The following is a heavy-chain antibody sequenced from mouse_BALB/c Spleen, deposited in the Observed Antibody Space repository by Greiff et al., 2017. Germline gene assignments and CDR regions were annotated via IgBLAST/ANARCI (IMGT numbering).Heavy chain of an antibody. Sequence: EVKLVESGAELVRPGALVKLSCKASGFNIKDYYMHWVKQRPEQGLEWIGWIDPENGNTIYDPKFQGKASITADTSSNTAYLQLSSLTSEDTAVYYCARSDYGYAYWGQGTLVTVSA. CDR3: ARSDYGYAY. D-gene: IGHD1-2*01. J-gene: IGHJ3*01. CDR1: GFNIKDYY. CDR2: IDPENGNT. V-gene: IGHV14-1*02.